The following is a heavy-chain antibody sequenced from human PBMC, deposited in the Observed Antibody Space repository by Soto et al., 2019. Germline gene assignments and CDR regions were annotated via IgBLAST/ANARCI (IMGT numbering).Heavy chain of an antibody. CDR1: GFTFSSYG. D-gene: IGHD6-19*01. CDR2: IWYDGSNK. V-gene: IGHV3-33*01. Sequence: QVQLVESGGGVVQPGRSLRLSCAASGFTFSSYGMHWVRQAPGKGLEWVAVIWYDGSNKYYADSVKGRFTISRDNSKNTLYLQMNSLRAEDTAVYYCARDSQQWLAEVFDYWGQGTLVTVSS. CDR3: ARDSQQWLAEVFDY. J-gene: IGHJ4*02.